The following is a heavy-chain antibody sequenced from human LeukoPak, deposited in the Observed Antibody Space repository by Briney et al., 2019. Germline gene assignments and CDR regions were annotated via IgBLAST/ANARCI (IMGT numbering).Heavy chain of an antibody. D-gene: IGHD6-13*01. CDR1: GYTFSIYN. CDR2: INPSGGT. Sequence: ASVKVSCKASGYTFSIYNMHWVRQAPGQGLEWMGIINPSGGTSYAQKLQGRITMTRDTSTSTLYVELSSLRSEDTAVYYCAREGVAGTGLDYWGQGTLVTVSS. CDR3: AREGVAGTGLDY. V-gene: IGHV1-46*01. J-gene: IGHJ4*02.